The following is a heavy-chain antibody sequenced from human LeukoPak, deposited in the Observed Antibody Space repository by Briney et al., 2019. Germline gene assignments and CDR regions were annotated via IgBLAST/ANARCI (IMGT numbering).Heavy chain of an antibody. J-gene: IGHJ4*02. CDR1: GFTFSTHT. CDR2: ISESGDNT. D-gene: IGHD3-16*01. Sequence: PGGSLRLSCAASGFTFSTHTMRWVCQAPGKGLEWVSSISESGDNTYYGDSVKGRFTISRDNSKNTLYLQMNNLRVEDTAVYHCARREDAWGAFDHWGQGTLVTVSS. V-gene: IGHV3-23*01. CDR3: ARREDAWGAFDH.